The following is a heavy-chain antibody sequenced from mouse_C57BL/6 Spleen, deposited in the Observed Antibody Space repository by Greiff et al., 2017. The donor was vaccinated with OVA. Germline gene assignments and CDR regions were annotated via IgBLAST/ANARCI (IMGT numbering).Heavy chain of an antibody. D-gene: IGHD2-3*01. V-gene: IGHV1-26*01. CDR3: ARPIYDGYYDFDY. CDR1: GYTFTDYY. Sequence: VQLQQSGPELVKPGASVKISCKASGYTFTDYYMNWVKQSHGKSLEWIGDINPNNGGTSYNQEFKGKATLTVDKSSSTAYMELRSLTSEDSAVYYCARPIYDGYYDFDYWGQGTTLTVSS. J-gene: IGHJ2*01. CDR2: INPNNGGT.